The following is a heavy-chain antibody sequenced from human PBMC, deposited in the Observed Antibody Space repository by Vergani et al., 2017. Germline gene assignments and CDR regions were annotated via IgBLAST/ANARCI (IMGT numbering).Heavy chain of an antibody. CDR2: IYYSGST. Sequence: QVQLQESGPGLVKPSETLSLTCTVSGGSISSHYWSWIRQPPGKGLEWIGYIYYSGSTNYNPSLKIRVTISVDTSKNQFSLKLSSVTAADTAVYYCARYNRGYSSSWFDPWGQGTLVTVSS. J-gene: IGHJ5*02. CDR1: GGSISSHY. CDR3: ARYNRGYSSSWFDP. D-gene: IGHD6-13*01. V-gene: IGHV4-59*11.